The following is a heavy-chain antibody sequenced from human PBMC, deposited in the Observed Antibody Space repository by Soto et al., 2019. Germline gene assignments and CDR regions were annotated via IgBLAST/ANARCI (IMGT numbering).Heavy chain of an antibody. D-gene: IGHD2-8*02. CDR1: GFTFSNYG. Sequence: QVQLVESGGGVVEPGRSLRLCCAASGFTFSNYGMHWVRQAPGKGLEWVAAIWYDGTNKYYADSVKGRFIIARDNSKNTLNLQMNSPRAKDTAEYYCAGAGGQPSVWGQGTTVTVSS. CDR3: AGAGGQPSV. CDR2: IWYDGTNK. J-gene: IGHJ6*02. V-gene: IGHV3-33*01.